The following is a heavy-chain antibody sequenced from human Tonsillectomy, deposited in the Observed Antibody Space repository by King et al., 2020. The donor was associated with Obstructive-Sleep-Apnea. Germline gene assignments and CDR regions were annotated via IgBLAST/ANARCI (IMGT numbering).Heavy chain of an antibody. Sequence: QLVQSGGGLVQPGRSLRLSCAASGFTFDDYAMHWVRQAPGKGLEWVSGISWNSGSVGHADSVKGRFTISRDNAKNSLYLHMNSLRVEDTALYYCAKDRDDIAVAGLVIDYWGQGTLVTVSS. CDR2: ISWNSGSV. J-gene: IGHJ4*02. CDR3: AKDRDDIAVAGLVIDY. CDR1: GFTFDDYA. V-gene: IGHV3-9*01. D-gene: IGHD6-19*01.